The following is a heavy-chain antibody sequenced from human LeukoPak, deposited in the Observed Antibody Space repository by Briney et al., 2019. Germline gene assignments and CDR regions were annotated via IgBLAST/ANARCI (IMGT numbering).Heavy chain of an antibody. CDR2: ISSSGGSI. Sequence: PGGSLRLSCAASGFTFSSYEMNWVRQAPGKGLEWVSYISSSGGSIFYADSVKGRFTISRDNAKNSLYLQMNSLRAEDTAVYYCEGVSGFRDVMVRAFDIWGQGTMVTVVS. D-gene: IGHD3-16*01. J-gene: IGHJ3*02. V-gene: IGHV3-48*03. CDR1: GFTFSSYE. CDR3: EGVSGFRDVMVRAFDI.